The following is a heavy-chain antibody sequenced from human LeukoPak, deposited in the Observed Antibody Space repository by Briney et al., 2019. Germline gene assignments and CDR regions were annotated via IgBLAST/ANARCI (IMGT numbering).Heavy chain of an antibody. D-gene: IGHD4/OR15-4a*01. V-gene: IGHV4-39*01. Sequence: SETLSLTCTVSGVSISSSSYYWGWIRQPPGKGLEWIGSIYYSGSTYHNPSLKSRVTISVDTSKNQFSLKLSSVTAADTAVYYCARGAGYYYYGMDVWGQGTTVTVSS. CDR2: IYYSGST. J-gene: IGHJ6*02. CDR1: GVSISSSSYY. CDR3: ARGAGYYYYGMDV.